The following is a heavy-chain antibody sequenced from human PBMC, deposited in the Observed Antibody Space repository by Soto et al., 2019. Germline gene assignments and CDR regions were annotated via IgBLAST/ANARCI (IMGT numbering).Heavy chain of an antibody. D-gene: IGHD3-3*01. Sequence: GGSLRLSCAASGFTFSSYAMSWVRQAPGKGLEWVSAISGSGGSTHYADSVKGRFTISRDNSKNTLYLQMNSLRAEDTAVYYCAKSPYYDFWSGYFFDYWGQGTLVTVSS. CDR1: GFTFSSYA. J-gene: IGHJ4*02. CDR3: AKSPYYDFWSGYFFDY. CDR2: ISGSGGST. V-gene: IGHV3-23*01.